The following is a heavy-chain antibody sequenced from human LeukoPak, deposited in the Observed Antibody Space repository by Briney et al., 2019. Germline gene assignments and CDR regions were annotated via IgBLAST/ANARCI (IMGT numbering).Heavy chain of an antibody. D-gene: IGHD4-23*01. J-gene: IGHJ4*02. Sequence: SETLSLTCAVSGGSISSGGYFWSWIRHHPRKGLEWIGYISYSGITQSNPSLQNRVTISIDTSKKQFSLKLTSVTAADTAVYYCARDSPDYGGHRSFDYWGQGTLVTVSS. CDR1: GGSISSGGYF. V-gene: IGHV4-31*11. CDR2: ISYSGIT. CDR3: ARDSPDYGGHRSFDY.